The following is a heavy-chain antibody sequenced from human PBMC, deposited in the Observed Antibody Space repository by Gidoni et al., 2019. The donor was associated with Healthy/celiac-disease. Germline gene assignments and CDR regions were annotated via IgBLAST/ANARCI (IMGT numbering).Heavy chain of an antibody. CDR3: AREYGDYVFDY. D-gene: IGHD4-17*01. Sequence: PLQASGPGLVNPSATLSLTFAVSAYSITSGYYWGWIRQPPGKGLEWIGSIYHSGSTYYNPSLKSRVTISVDTSKNQFSLKLSSVTAADTAVYYCAREYGDYVFDYWGQGTLVNVSS. J-gene: IGHJ4*02. CDR2: IYHSGST. CDR1: AYSITSGYY. V-gene: IGHV4-38-2*01.